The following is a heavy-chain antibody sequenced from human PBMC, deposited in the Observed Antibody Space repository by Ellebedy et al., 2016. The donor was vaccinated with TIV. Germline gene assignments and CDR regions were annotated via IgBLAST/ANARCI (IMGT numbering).Heavy chain of an antibody. Sequence: SETLSLTCTVSGGSISSYYWSRIRQPAGKGLEWIGRIYTSGSTNYNPSLKSRVTMSVDTSKNQFSLKLSSVTAADTAVYYCASWVLDYGGTLARHDTFDIWGQGTMVTVSS. CDR3: ASWVLDYGGTLARHDTFDI. CDR2: IYTSGST. D-gene: IGHD4-23*01. V-gene: IGHV4-4*07. CDR1: GGSISSYY. J-gene: IGHJ3*02.